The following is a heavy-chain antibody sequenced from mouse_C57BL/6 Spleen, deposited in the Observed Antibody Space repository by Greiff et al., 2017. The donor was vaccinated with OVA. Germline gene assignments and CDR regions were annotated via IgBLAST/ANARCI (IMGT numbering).Heavy chain of an antibody. CDR3: ARGYGSSYVGYFDY. V-gene: IGHV1-81*01. CDR1: GYTFTSYG. Sequence: QVQLQQSGAELARPVASVKLSCKASGYTFTSYGISWVKQRTGQGLEWIGEIYPRSGNTYYNEKFKGKATLTADKSSSTAYMELRSLTSEDSAVYFCARGYGSSYVGYFDYWGQGTTLTVSS. CDR2: IYPRSGNT. J-gene: IGHJ2*01. D-gene: IGHD1-1*01.